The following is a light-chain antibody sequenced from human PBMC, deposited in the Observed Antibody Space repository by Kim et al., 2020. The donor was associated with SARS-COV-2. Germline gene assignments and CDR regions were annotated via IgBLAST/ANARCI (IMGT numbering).Light chain of an antibody. Sequence: AFGQTFSITCRADILRNYYATWYQHTPGPAPIVVIYGKNIRPSGIPDRFSGSNSGNTSSLTITRTPAGDEADYYCNSRGSNYNVVFGGGTKLTVL. J-gene: IGLJ2*01. CDR1: ILRNYY. V-gene: IGLV3-19*01. CDR2: GKN. CDR3: NSRGSNYNVV.